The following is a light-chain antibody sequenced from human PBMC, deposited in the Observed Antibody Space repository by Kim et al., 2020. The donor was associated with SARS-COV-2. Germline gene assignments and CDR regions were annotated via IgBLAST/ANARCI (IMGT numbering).Light chain of an antibody. J-gene: IGLJ3*02. V-gene: IGLV2-14*01. CDR2: EVS. CDR1: SSDVGHCKY. Sequence: QSALTQPASVSGSPGQSITISCTGTSSDVGHCKYVSWYQKHPGKAPKLIICEVSERPSGVSNRFSGSESDNTASLTISGLQAEDEADYYCTSCTTSNTWVFGGGTKMTVL. CDR3: TSCTTSNTWV.